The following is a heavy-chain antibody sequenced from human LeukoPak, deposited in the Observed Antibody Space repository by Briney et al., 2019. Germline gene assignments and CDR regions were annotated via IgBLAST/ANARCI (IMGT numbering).Heavy chain of an antibody. Sequence: SETLSLTCTVSGGSISTTTYYWGWIRQSPGMGLEWIGSIYYSGTTYYNLSLESRAAISIDTSKNQFSLNLNSVTAADTAVFYCVTSGSFYSGGFDHWSRGTLVTVSS. CDR3: VTSGSFYSGGFDH. V-gene: IGHV4-39*01. CDR1: GGSISTTTYY. D-gene: IGHD1-26*01. CDR2: IYYSGTT. J-gene: IGHJ4*02.